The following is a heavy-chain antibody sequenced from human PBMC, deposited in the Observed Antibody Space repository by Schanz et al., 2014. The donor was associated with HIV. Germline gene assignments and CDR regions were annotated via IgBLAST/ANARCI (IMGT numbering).Heavy chain of an antibody. V-gene: IGHV1-69*01. CDR3: ARTVVPAKREYAMDV. CDR1: GGTFSRSA. CDR2: IIPIYRTT. D-gene: IGHD2-2*01. Sequence: QVQLVQSGAEMKKPGSSVKVSCKASGGTFSRSAISWVRQAPRLGLEWMGGIIPIYRTTNSAQKFLRRLTITADESTNTAYMELGSLRSDDTAVYYCARTVVPAKREYAMDVWGQGTTVSVSS. J-gene: IGHJ6*02.